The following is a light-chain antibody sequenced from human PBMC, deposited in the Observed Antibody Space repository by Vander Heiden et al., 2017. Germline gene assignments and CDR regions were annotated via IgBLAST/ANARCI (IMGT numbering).Light chain of an antibody. Sequence: EIVLTQSPATLSLSPGERATLSCRASQSVSSSYLAWYQQKPGQAPRLLIYGASSRATGIPDRFSGSGSGTDFTLTISRLEPEDFAVYYCQQYGSSPYTFGQGPSWRSN. CDR3: QQYGSSPYT. CDR2: GAS. V-gene: IGKV3-20*01. J-gene: IGKJ2*01. CDR1: QSVSSSY.